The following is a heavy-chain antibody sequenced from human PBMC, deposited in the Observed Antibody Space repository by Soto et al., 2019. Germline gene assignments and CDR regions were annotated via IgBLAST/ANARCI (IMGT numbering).Heavy chain of an antibody. CDR2: ISAYNGNT. CDR3: ARDLHPMVRGVIDGFDP. J-gene: IGHJ5*02. CDR1: GYTFTSYG. V-gene: IGHV1-18*01. D-gene: IGHD3-10*01. Sequence: ASVKVSCKASGYTFTSYGISWVRQAPGQGLEWMGWISAYNGNTNYVQKLQGRVTMTTDTSTSTAYMELRSLRSDDTAVYYCARDLHPMVRGVIDGFDPWGQGTLVTVSS.